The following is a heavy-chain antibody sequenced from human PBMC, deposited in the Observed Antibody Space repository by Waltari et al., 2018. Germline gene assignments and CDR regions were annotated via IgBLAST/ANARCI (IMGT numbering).Heavy chain of an antibody. CDR3: ARHYYDSSGYLYFDY. J-gene: IGHJ4*02. CDR2: IFSNDET. D-gene: IGHD3-22*01. Sequence: QVTLKESGPVLVKPTETLTLTCTVSGFSLSNARMVVSWLRQPPGKALEWLAHIFSNDETSYTTSLKSRLTISKDTSKSQVVLTMNTMDPVDTATYYCARHYYDSSGYLYFDYWGQGTLVTVSS. V-gene: IGHV2-26*01. CDR1: GFSLSNARMV.